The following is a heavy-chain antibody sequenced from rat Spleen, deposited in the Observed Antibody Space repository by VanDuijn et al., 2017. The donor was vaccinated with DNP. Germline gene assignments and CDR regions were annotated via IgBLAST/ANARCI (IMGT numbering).Heavy chain of an antibody. CDR1: GFTFNNFY. J-gene: IGHJ4*01. Sequence: EVQLVESGGGLVQPGRSLKLSCAASGFTFNNFYMAWVRQAPKKGLEWVAIISGSGDITYYADFVEGRFTISRENAQSSLYLQLNSLKSEDTATYYCANPVSGGDAWGQGTSVTVSS. V-gene: IGHV5-20*01. CDR2: ISGSGDIT. D-gene: IGHD1-4*01. CDR3: ANPVSGGDA.